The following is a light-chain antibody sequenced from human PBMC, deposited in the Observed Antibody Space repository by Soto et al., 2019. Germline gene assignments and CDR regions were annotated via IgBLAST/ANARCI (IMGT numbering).Light chain of an antibody. J-gene: IGLJ2*01. V-gene: IGLV2-23*02. Sequence: QSALTQPASVSGSPGQSITISCTGTSSDVGSYNLVSWYQQHPGKVPKLMIHEVSKRPSGVSNRFSGSKSGKTASLTISGLQAEDEADYYCCSYAGSSTVVFGGGTKLTVL. CDR1: SSDVGSYNL. CDR2: EVS. CDR3: CSYAGSSTVV.